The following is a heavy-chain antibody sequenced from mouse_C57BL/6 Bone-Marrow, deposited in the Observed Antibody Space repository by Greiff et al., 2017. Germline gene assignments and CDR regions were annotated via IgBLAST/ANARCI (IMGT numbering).Heavy chain of an antibody. Sequence: VQLQQPGAELVRPGTSVKLSCKASGYTFTSYWMHWVKQRPGQGLEWIGVIDPSDSYTNYNQKFKGKATLTVDTSSSTAYMKLSSLTSEDSAVYYCARSYGYGRYWYFDVWGTGTTVTVSS. CDR2: IDPSDSYT. D-gene: IGHD2-2*01. CDR1: GYTFTSYW. CDR3: ARSYGYGRYWYFDV. V-gene: IGHV1-59*01. J-gene: IGHJ1*03.